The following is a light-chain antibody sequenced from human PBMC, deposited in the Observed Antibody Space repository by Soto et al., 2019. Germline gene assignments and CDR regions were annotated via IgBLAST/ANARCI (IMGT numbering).Light chain of an antibody. Sequence: DIQMTQSPSSLSASVGDRVTITCQASQDISNYLNWYQQKPGKAPKILIYDVSVLEAGVPSRFSGGGSGTHFTLTISSLQAEDAATYYWQQFDNLPLTFAGGTKVESK. CDR1: QDISNY. CDR2: DVS. V-gene: IGKV1-33*01. J-gene: IGKJ4*01. CDR3: QQFDNLPLT.